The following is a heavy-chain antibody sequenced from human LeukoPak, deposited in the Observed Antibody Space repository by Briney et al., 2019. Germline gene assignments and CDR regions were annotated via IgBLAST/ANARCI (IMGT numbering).Heavy chain of an antibody. V-gene: IGHV3-30*04. D-gene: IGHD6-6*01. Sequence: GGSLRLSCAASGFTFSSYVMHWVRQAPGKGLEWVAIISYDGSNEYYADSVKGRFTISRDNSKNTLYLQMNSLRAADTAVYYCARDKGTSCLSSFDYWGQGTLVTVSS. J-gene: IGHJ4*02. CDR3: ARDKGTSCLSSFDY. CDR1: GFTFSSYV. CDR2: ISYDGSNE.